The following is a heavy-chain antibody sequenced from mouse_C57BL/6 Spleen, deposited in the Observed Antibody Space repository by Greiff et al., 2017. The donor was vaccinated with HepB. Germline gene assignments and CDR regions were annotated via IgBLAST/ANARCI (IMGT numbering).Heavy chain of an antibody. V-gene: IGHV14-1*01. CDR2: IDPEDGDT. CDR3: TTLLITTVVATDFDV. D-gene: IGHD1-1*01. CDR1: GFNIKDYY. J-gene: IGHJ1*03. Sequence: EVQLQQSGAELVRPGASVKLSCTASGFNIKDYYMHWVKQRPEQGLEWIGRIDPEDGDTEYAPKFQGKATMTADTSSNTAYLQLSSLTSADTAVYYCTTLLITTVVATDFDVWGTGTTVTVSS.